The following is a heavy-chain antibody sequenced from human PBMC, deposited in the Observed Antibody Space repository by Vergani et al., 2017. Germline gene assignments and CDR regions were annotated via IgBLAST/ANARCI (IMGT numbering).Heavy chain of an antibody. V-gene: IGHV5-51*03. D-gene: IGHD2-2*01. Sequence: EVQLVQSGAEVKKPGESLKISCKGSGYSFTSYWIGWVRQMPGKGLEWRGIIYPGDSDTRYSPSFQGQVTISADKSISTAYLQWSSLKASDTAMYYCARRVVPAATGGAFDIWGQGTMVTVSS. J-gene: IGHJ3*02. CDR1: GYSFTSYW. CDR2: IYPGDSDT. CDR3: ARRVVPAATGGAFDI.